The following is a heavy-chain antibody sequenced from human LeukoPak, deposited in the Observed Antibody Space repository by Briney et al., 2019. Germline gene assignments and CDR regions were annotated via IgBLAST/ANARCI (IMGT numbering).Heavy chain of an antibody. Sequence: ASVKVSCKASGYTFSDYYIHWVRQAPGQGLEWMGWINPNSGGTNYAQKFQGRVTMTRDTSISTAYMELSRLRSDDTAVYYCAREQYYYDSSHFDYWGQGTLVTVSS. D-gene: IGHD3-22*01. V-gene: IGHV1-2*02. CDR3: AREQYYYDSSHFDY. J-gene: IGHJ4*02. CDR2: INPNSGGT. CDR1: GYTFSDYY.